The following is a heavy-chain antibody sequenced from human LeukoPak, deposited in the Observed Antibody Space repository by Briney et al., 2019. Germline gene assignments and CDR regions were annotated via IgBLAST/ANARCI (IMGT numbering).Heavy chain of an antibody. V-gene: IGHV4-38-2*02. D-gene: IGHD2-2*01. CDR1: GYSISSGYY. Sequence: SETLSLTCTVSGYSISSGYYWGWIRQPPGKGLEWIGSIYHSGSTYYNPSLKSRVTISVDASKNQFSLKLSSVTAADTAVYYCARVGPGYCSSTSCYFGWFDPWGQGTLVTVSS. CDR3: ARVGPGYCSSTSCYFGWFDP. CDR2: IYHSGST. J-gene: IGHJ5*02.